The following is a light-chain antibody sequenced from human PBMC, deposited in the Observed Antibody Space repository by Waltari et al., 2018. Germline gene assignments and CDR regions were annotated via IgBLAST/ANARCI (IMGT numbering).Light chain of an antibody. Sequence: EIVLTQSPGTLSLSPGEGAPLSCRASPPFTSSSLAWYQHNPGQAPRLLIYGASSRATAIPDKFSGSGSGADFTLTISRLEPEDSAVYYCQQYGSSPITFGQGTRLEIK. V-gene: IGKV3-20*01. CDR1: PPFTSSS. CDR3: QQYGSSPIT. J-gene: IGKJ5*01. CDR2: GAS.